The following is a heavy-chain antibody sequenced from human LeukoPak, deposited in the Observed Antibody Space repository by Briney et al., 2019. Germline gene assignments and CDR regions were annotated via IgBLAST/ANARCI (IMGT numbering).Heavy chain of an antibody. V-gene: IGHV3-30-3*01. CDR2: ISYDGSNN. J-gene: IGHJ4*02. CDR1: GFTFSSYA. Sequence: GGSLRLSCAASGFTFSSYAMPWVRQAPGKGLEWVAVISYDGSNNYYADSVKGRFTISRDNSKNTLYLQMNSLRAEDTAVYYCARDGLLGYFDYWGQGTLVTVSS. CDR3: ARDGLLGYFDY. D-gene: IGHD1-26*01.